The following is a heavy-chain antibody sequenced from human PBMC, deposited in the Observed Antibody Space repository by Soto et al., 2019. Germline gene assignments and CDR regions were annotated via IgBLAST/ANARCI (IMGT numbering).Heavy chain of an antibody. CDR3: AREGALLEWFLPKTNWFDA. V-gene: IGHV1-3*01. Sequence: ASVKVSCKASGYTLTNYAMHWVRQAPGRGLEWMGWIDAGNANTKYSQKFHDRVTISWDTSASTAYMELSSLTSDDTAVYYCAREGALLEWFLPKTNWFDAWGQGPLVTVSS. D-gene: IGHD3-3*01. J-gene: IGHJ5*02. CDR1: GYTLTNYA. CDR2: IDAGNANT.